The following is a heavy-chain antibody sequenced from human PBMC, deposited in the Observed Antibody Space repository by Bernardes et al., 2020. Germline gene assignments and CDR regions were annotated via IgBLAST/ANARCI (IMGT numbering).Heavy chain of an antibody. CDR2: ISSSSSYI. D-gene: IGHD2-15*01. CDR3: ARVYCSGGSCFDY. CDR1: GFTFSSYS. Sequence: GGSLRLSCAASGFTFSSYSMNWVRQAPGKGLEWVSSISSSSSYIYYADSVKGRFTISRDNAKNSLYLQMNSLRAEDTAVYYCARVYCSGGSCFDYWGKGTLVTVSS. V-gene: IGHV3-21*01. J-gene: IGHJ4*02.